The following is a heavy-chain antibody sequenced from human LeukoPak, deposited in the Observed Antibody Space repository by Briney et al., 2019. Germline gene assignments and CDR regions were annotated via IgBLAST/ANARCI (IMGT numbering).Heavy chain of an antibody. V-gene: IGHV3-30-3*01. D-gene: IGHD3-22*01. CDR2: ISYDGSNK. CDR3: ARSGGYYDSSGHRAFDI. CDR1: GFTFSNYW. Sequence: GGSLRLSCAASGFTFSNYWMTWVRQAPGKGLEWVAVISYDGSNKYYADSVKGRFTISRDNSKNTLYLQMNSLRAEDTAVYYCARSGGYYDSSGHRAFDIWGQGTMVTVSS. J-gene: IGHJ3*02.